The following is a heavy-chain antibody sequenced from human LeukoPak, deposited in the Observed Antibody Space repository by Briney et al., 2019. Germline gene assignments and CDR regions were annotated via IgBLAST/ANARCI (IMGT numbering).Heavy chain of an antibody. V-gene: IGHV3-64*04. J-gene: IGHJ4*02. CDR3: ARVQTTVTTLDY. Sequence: GGSLRLSCSASGFTFSNHAMHWVRQAPGKGLEFVAAISSNGGTTYHADSVEGRFAISRDNSKNTLFLQMNSLRAEDTAVYYCARVQTTVTTLDYWGQGTLVTVSS. CDR1: GFTFSNHA. CDR2: ISSNGGTT. D-gene: IGHD4-17*01.